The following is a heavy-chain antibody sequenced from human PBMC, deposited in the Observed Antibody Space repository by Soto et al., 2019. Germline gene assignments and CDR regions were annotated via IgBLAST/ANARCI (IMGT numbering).Heavy chain of an antibody. J-gene: IGHJ6*02. CDR3: ARYLLRSPPYYYYGMDV. Sequence: GGSLRLSCAASGFTFSSYSMNWVRQAPGKGLEWVSSISSSSSYIYYADSVKGRFTISRDNAKNSLYLQMNSLRAEDTAVYYCARYLLRSPPYYYYGMDVWGQGTTVTVSS. D-gene: IGHD3-3*01. CDR1: GFTFSSYS. CDR2: ISSSSSYI. V-gene: IGHV3-21*01.